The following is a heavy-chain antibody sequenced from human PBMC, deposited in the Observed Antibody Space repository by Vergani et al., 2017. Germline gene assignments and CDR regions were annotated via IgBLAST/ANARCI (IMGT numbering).Heavy chain of an antibody. V-gene: IGHV4-34*01. CDR3: ARDSSGLYYMDF. CDR2: INHSGST. J-gene: IGHJ6*03. Sequence: QVQLQQWGAGLLKPSETLSLTCAVYGVSFSGYYWSWIRQPPGKGLEWIGEINHSGSTNYNPSLKSRVTISVDTSMNQFPLKLSSVTAADTAVYYCARDSSGLYYMDFWGKGTTVTVSS. CDR1: GVSFSGYY. D-gene: IGHD6-19*01.